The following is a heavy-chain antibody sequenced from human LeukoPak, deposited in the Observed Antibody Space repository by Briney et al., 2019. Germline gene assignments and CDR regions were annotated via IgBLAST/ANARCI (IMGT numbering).Heavy chain of an antibody. CDR1: GFTFSSYW. Sequence: GGSLRLSCAASGFTFSSYWMNWVRQAPGKGLVWVSRIVSDGSSTTYADSVKGRFSISRDNAKNTLYLQMNSLRAEDTAVYYCARGRPHGNDYWGQGTLVTVSS. V-gene: IGHV3-74*01. CDR2: IVSDGSST. D-gene: IGHD4-17*01. J-gene: IGHJ4*02. CDR3: ARGRPHGNDY.